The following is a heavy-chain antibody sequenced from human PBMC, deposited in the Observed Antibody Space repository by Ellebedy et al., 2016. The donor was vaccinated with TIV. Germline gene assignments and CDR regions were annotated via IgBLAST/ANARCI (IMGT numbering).Heavy chain of an antibody. J-gene: IGHJ4*02. CDR2: MRQDGREE. Sequence: PGGSLRLSCAASGFTLSTYWMNWVRQAPGKGLEWVASMRQDGREEYFVDSVKGRFTISRDNTKNSLYLQMKSLRAEDTAVYFCARENGYYFDYWGQGTLVIVSS. V-gene: IGHV3-7*01. CDR1: GFTLSTYW. D-gene: IGHD6-25*01. CDR3: ARENGYYFDY.